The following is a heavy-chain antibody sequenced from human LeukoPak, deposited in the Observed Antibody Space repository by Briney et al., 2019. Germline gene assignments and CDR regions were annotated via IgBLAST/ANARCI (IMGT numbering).Heavy chain of an antibody. CDR3: ARDIDQGIDVAGYMDV. V-gene: IGHV3-74*01. D-gene: IGHD6-19*01. CDR1: GFTFSSYW. J-gene: IGHJ6*03. CDR2: INYDGVTT. Sequence: GGSLRLSCAASGFTFSSYWMHWVRQAPGKGLMYVSRINYDGVTTRYADSVTGRFTISRDNAKNTLYLQMNSLRAEDTAVYYCARDIDQGIDVAGYMDVWGKGTTVTVSS.